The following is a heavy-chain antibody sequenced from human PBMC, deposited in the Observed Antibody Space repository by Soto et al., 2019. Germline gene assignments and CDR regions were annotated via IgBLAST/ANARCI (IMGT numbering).Heavy chain of an antibody. CDR1: GFTFIDYW. Sequence: DVQLVESGGGLVQPGGSLRLSCAASGFTFIDYWMHWVRQAPGKGLVCVSRIKADGSSTNYADSVKGRFTISRDNAKNTLYLQINSLRAEDTAVYYCARGIRGYYGVDVFCQGTTVTVSS. CDR2: IKADGSST. J-gene: IGHJ6*02. V-gene: IGHV3-74*01. D-gene: IGHD3-10*01. CDR3: ARGIRGYYGVDV.